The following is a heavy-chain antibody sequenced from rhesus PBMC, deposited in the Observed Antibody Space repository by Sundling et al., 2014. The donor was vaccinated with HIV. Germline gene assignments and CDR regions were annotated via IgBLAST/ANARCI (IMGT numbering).Heavy chain of an antibody. CDR3: ARGKIDWVQYYGFDP. V-gene: IGHV4-165*01. J-gene: IGHJ6*01. D-gene: IGHD5-24*01. CDR2: IGGSSGTA. CDR1: GDSISGYF. Sequence: QVQLQESGPGLVKPSETLSLTCAVSGDSISGYFWNWIRQPPGQGLEWIGYIGGSSGTAYYNPTLKSRVTISTDTSKNQFSLRLSSMTAADTAVYYCARGKIDWVQYYGFDPWGQGVVVAVSS.